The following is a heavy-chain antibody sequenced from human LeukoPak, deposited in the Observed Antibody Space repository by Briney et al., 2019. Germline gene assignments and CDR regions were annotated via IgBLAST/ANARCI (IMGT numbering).Heavy chain of an antibody. D-gene: IGHD3-10*01. J-gene: IGHJ5*02. CDR2: IYYSGST. CDR3: ARRSGQYNWFDP. Sequence: PSETLSLTCTVSGGSISSSSYYWGWMRQPPGKGLEWIGSIYYSGSTYYNPSLKSRVTISVNTSKNQFSLKLSSVTAADTAVYYCARRSGQYNWFDPWGQGTLVTVSS. V-gene: IGHV4-39*01. CDR1: GGSISSSSYY.